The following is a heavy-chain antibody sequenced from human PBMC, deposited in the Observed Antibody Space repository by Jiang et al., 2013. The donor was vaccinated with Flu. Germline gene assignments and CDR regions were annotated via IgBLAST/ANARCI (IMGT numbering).Heavy chain of an antibody. D-gene: IGHD3-10*01. CDR1: GGTFSSYA. CDR3: ASGQGGYGSGSYGPYYFDY. J-gene: IGHJ4*02. Sequence: EVKKPGSSVKVSCKASGGTFSSYAISWVRQAPGQGLEWMGGIIPILGIANYAQKFQGRVTITADKSTSTAYMELSSLRSEDTAVYYCASGQGGYGSGSYGPYYFDYWGQGTLVTVSS. CDR2: IIPILGIA. V-gene: IGHV1-69*10.